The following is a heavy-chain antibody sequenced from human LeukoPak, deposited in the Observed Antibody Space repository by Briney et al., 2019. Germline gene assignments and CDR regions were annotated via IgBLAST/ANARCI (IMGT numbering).Heavy chain of an antibody. V-gene: IGHV3-33*01. CDR3: ARGPNYVVQGGYFDY. CDR2: IWYDGTNK. Sequence: GGSLRPSCAAPGSTFSSNGMHWVRQAPGKGLEWVAVIWYDGTNKYYADSVKGRFTISRDNSKNTLYLQMNSLRAEDTAVYYCARGPNYVVQGGYFDYWGQGTLVTVSS. D-gene: IGHD3-10*01. J-gene: IGHJ4*02. CDR1: GSTFSSNG.